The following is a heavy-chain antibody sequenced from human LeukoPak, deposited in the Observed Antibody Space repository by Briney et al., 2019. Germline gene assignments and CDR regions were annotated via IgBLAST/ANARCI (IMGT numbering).Heavy chain of an antibody. CDR2: INPSGGST. CDR3: AREMRSLVGYNYCDY. V-gene: IGHV1-46*01. CDR1: GYTFTSYY. J-gene: IGHJ4*02. D-gene: IGHD5-24*01. Sequence: ASVKVSCKASGYTFTSYYMHWVRQAPGQGLEWMGIINPSGGSTSYAQKFQGRVTMTRDTSTSTVYMELSSLRSEDTAVYYCAREMRSLVGYNYCDYWGPGTLVTVSS.